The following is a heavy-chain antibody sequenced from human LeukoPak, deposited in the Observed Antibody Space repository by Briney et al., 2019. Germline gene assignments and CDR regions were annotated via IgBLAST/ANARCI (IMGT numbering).Heavy chain of an antibody. V-gene: IGHV3-7*01. J-gene: IGHJ3*02. CDR3: ARGGAYSSSWYMVDAFDI. D-gene: IGHD6-13*01. Sequence: GGSLRLSCAASGFTFSSYWMSWVRQAPGKGLEWVANIKQDGSEKYYVDSVEGRFTISRDNAKNSLYLQMNSLRAEDTAVYYCARGGAYSSSWYMVDAFDIWGQGTMVTVSS. CDR2: IKQDGSEK. CDR1: GFTFSSYW.